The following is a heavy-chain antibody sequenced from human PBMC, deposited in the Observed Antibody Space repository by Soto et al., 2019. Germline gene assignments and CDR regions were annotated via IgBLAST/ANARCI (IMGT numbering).Heavy chain of an antibody. D-gene: IGHD6-19*01. CDR1: GYTLTELS. V-gene: IGHV1-24*01. J-gene: IGHJ4*02. CDR2: FDPEDGET. CDR3: ATGTPSRVLSGYSSGWYDY. Sequence: GASVKVSCKVSGYTLTELSMHWVRQAPGKGLEWMGGFDPEDGETIYAQKFQGRVTMTEDTSTDTAYMELSSLRSEDTAVYYCATGTPSRVLSGYSSGWYDYWGQGTLVTVSS.